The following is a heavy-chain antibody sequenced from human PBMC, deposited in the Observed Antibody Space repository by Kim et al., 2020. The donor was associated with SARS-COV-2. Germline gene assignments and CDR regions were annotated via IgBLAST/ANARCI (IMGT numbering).Heavy chain of an antibody. D-gene: IGHD2-15*01. Sequence: SLKSRVTISVDKSKNQFSLKLSSGTAADTAVYYCARTGGYCSGGSCYYGYWGQGTLVTVSS. V-gene: IGHV4-4*02. CDR3: ARTGGYCSGGSCYYGY. J-gene: IGHJ4*02.